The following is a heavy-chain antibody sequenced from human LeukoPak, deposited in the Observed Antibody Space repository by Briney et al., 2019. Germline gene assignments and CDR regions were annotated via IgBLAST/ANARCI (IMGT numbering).Heavy chain of an antibody. D-gene: IGHD3-22*01. CDR3: ASSLTYYYDSTGYLNFDN. Sequence: ASVKVSCKASGYTFTGYYIHWVRQAPGQGVGWMGWINPNSGGTNYAQKFQGWVTMTRDTSISTAYMELSRLRSDDTAVYYCASSLTYYYDSTGYLNFDNWGQGTLVTVSS. J-gene: IGHJ4*02. CDR2: INPNSGGT. V-gene: IGHV1-2*04. CDR1: GYTFTGYY.